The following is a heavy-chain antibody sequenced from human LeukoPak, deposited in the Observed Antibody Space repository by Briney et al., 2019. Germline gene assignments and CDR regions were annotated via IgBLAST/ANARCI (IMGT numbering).Heavy chain of an antibody. Sequence: SGRSLRLSCAASGFTFSSYGMHWVRQAPGKGLEWVAVISYDGSNEYYADSVKGRFTISRDNSKNTLYLQMNSLRAEDTAVYYCANNIPREWGQGTLVTVSS. CDR2: ISYDGSNE. V-gene: IGHV3-30*18. CDR3: ANNIPRE. CDR1: GFTFSSYG. D-gene: IGHD2-2*02. J-gene: IGHJ4*02.